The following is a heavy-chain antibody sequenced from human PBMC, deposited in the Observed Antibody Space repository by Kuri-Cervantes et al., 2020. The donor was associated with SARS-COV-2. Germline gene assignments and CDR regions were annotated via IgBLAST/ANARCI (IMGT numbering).Heavy chain of an antibody. CDR2: IYSGGNT. CDR1: GFSVSNNY. J-gene: IGHJ4*02. CDR3: ASLPGIGAAVAGGNDY. D-gene: IGHD6-19*01. Sequence: GESLKISCAASGFSVSNNYMSWVRQAPGKGLEWVSVIYSGGNTYYADSVKGRFTISRDNAKNSLYLQMNSLRDEDTAVYYCASLPGIGAAVAGGNDYWGQGTLVTVSS. V-gene: IGHV3-66*01.